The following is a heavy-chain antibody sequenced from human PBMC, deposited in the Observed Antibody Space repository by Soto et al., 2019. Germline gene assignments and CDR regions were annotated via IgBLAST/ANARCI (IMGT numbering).Heavy chain of an antibody. J-gene: IGHJ4*02. Sequence: PGGSLRLSCTTSGFTFTSYSMHWVRQAPGKGLEWVATFWYDASAQRYADSVKGRFTISRDPSRGTVYLLMDSLRTDDTAVYYCVFGSWNQYCFDHWGQEILVTVSS. CDR3: VFGSWNQYCFDH. CDR2: FWYDASAQ. V-gene: IGHV3-33*08. D-gene: IGHD6-13*01. CDR1: GFTFTSYS.